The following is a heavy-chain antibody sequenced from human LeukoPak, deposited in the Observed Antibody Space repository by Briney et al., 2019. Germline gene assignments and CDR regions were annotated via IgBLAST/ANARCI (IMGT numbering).Heavy chain of an antibody. J-gene: IGHJ4*02. D-gene: IGHD3-3*01. CDR3: ARGLEWLLLQHQPLDY. CDR1: GGSFSGYY. Sequence: SETLSLTCTVYGGSFSGYYWSWIRQPPGKGLEWIGEINHSGSTNYNPSLKSRVTISVDTSKNQFSLKLSSVTAADTAVYYCARGLEWLLLQHQPLDYWGQGTLVTVSS. V-gene: IGHV4-34*01. CDR2: INHSGST.